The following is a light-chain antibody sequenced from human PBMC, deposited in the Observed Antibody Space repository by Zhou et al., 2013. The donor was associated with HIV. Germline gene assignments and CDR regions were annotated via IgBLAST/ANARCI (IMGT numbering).Light chain of an antibody. CDR2: DAS. J-gene: IGKJ1*01. Sequence: DTQMTQSPSSLSASVGDRVTITCRASQGISNSIAWYQQKSGKAPKLLLYDASKLESGVPSRFSGGGSGTEYTLTIRSLQPEDFATYYCQQYFSMPTFGQGTKVE. CDR3: QQYFSMPT. CDR1: QGISNS. V-gene: IGKV1-NL1*01.